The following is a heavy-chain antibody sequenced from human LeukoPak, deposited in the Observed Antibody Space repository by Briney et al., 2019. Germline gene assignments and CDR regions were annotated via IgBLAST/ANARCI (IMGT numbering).Heavy chain of an antibody. D-gene: IGHD3-10*01. J-gene: IGHJ4*02. Sequence: GGSLRLSCAASGFTFSSYAMSWVRQAPGKGLEWVSAISGSGGSTYYADSVKGRFTISRDNSKSTLYLQMNSLRAEDTAVYYCAKLGSMVRGVLGYFDYWGQGTLVTVSS. CDR2: ISGSGGST. CDR3: AKLGSMVRGVLGYFDY. V-gene: IGHV3-23*01. CDR1: GFTFSSYA.